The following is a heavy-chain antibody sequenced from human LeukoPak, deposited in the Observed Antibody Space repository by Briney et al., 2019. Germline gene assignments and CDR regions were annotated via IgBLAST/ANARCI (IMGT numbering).Heavy chain of an antibody. J-gene: IGHJ4*02. Sequence: SETLSLTCTLSGDSLSSSTNYWGWLRQSPGKGLEWIGNFLYTGNTYYNPSLKSRVTMSVDTSKNHFSLELTSVTAADTAFYYCARGPGPRYFDYWGQGTLVSVSS. CDR3: ARGPGPRYFDY. CDR1: GDSLSSSTNY. CDR2: FLYTGNT. V-gene: IGHV4-39*07. D-gene: IGHD3-16*02.